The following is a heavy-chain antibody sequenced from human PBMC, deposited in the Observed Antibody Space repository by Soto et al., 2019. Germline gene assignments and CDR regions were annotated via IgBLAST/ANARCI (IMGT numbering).Heavy chain of an antibody. J-gene: IGHJ5*02. CDR2: IYYSGT. Sequence: TLSLTCPGSGGSISSYFWSWIRQPPGKGPEWIWVIYYSGTYYNPSLKSRATISADTSKNHFSLKLTSVTAADTAVYYCARDLAYCASGSCYAKWGSWGQGTLVTVSS. D-gene: IGHD2-21*01. V-gene: IGHV4-30-4*01. CDR1: GGSISSYF. CDR3: ARDLAYCASGSCYAKWGS.